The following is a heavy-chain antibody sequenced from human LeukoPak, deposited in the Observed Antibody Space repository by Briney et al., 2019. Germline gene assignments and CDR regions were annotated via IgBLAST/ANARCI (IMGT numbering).Heavy chain of an antibody. CDR1: GGSISSSSYY. Sequence: PSETLSLTCTVSGGSISSSSYYWGWIRQPPGKGLEWIGSIYYSGSTYYNPSLKSRVTISVDTSKNQFSLKLSSVTAADTAVYYCARHASRGERWLQLYYFDYWGQGTLVTVSS. V-gene: IGHV4-39*07. CDR3: ARHASRGERWLQLYYFDY. J-gene: IGHJ4*02. D-gene: IGHD5-24*01. CDR2: IYYSGST.